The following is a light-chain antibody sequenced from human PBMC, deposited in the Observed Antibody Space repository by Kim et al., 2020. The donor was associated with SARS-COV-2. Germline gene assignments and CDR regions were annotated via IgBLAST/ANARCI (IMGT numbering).Light chain of an antibody. CDR1: KLGDKY. J-gene: IGLJ2*01. Sequence: SYELTQPPSVSVSPGQTASITCSGDKLGDKYACWYQQKPGQSPVLVMYEDRKRPSGIPERFSGSNSGNTATLTISGTQAVDEADYYCQSWDYRIVVFGGGTQLTVL. V-gene: IGLV3-1*01. CDR2: EDR. CDR3: QSWDYRIVV.